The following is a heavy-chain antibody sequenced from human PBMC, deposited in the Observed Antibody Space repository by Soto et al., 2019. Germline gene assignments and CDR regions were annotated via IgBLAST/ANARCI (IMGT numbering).Heavy chain of an antibody. D-gene: IGHD6-19*01. V-gene: IGHV1-69*06. CDR3: AAKQPGSGWYYYYYGMDV. CDR1: GGTFSSYA. CDR2: IILGFGKT. J-gene: IGHJ6*02. Sequence: SVKVSCKASGGTFSSYAISWVRQAPGQGLEWIGGIILGFGKTNYAQKFQERVTITGDMSTSTAYMELSSLRSEDTAVYYCAAKQPGSGWYYYYYGMDVWGQGTTVTVSS.